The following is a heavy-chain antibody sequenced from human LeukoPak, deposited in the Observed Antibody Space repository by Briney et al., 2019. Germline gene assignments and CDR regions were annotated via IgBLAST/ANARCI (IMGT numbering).Heavy chain of an antibody. V-gene: IGHV4-4*07. Sequence: SETLSLTCTVSGGTISSYYWSWIRQPAGKGLEWIWRIYTSGSTTYNPSLKNRVTTSVDTSKNRFSLKLGSVTAADTAVYYCARCNYGDYVDPSGAFDIWGQGTMVTVSS. D-gene: IGHD4-17*01. J-gene: IGHJ3*02. CDR3: ARCNYGDYVDPSGAFDI. CDR2: IYTSGST. CDR1: GGTISSYY.